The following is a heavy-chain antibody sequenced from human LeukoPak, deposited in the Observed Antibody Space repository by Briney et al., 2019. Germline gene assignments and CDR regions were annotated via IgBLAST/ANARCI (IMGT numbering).Heavy chain of an antibody. V-gene: IGHV3-21*05. D-gene: IGHD2-2*01. Sequence: GGSLRLSCAASGFTFSSYDMNWVRQAPGKGLEWVSYISSSSSYIYYADSLKGRFTISRDNAKKSLYLQMNSLRAEDTAVYYCARARGVNCSSTSCFELSRKKRGYYYYYYMDVWGKGTTVTISS. CDR2: ISSSSSYI. CDR1: GFTFSSYD. J-gene: IGHJ6*03. CDR3: ARARGVNCSSTSCFELSRKKRGYYYYYYMDV.